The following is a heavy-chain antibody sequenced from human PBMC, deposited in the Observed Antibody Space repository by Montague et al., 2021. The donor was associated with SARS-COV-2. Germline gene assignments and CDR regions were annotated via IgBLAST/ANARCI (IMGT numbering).Heavy chain of an antibody. CDR3: ARGRQHFNMIVVVMTGGEYYFDY. CDR1: GGSFSDYF. J-gene: IGHJ4*02. V-gene: IGHV4-34*01. D-gene: IGHD3-22*01. CDR2: INHRGTS. Sequence: SETLSLTCAVYGGSFSDYFWTWIRQPPGKGLEWIGEINHRGTSNYNPSLKSRVSISVYTSKNQFSLYLGSVTAADTAVYYCARGRQHFNMIVVVMTGGEYYFDYWGQGTLVTVSS.